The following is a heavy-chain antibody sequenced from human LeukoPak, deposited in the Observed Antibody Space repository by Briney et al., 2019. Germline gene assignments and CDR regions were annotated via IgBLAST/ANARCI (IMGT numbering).Heavy chain of an antibody. V-gene: IGHV1-46*01. CDR3: ARAVGPRGGNWFDP. CDR1: GYTFTSYF. Sequence: ASVKVSCKASGYTFTSYFTHWVRQAPGRGLEWMGVVNPSSGSTTYSQKFQGRVTMTRDTSTSTVYMDLSSLRSEDTAVYYCARAVGPRGGNWFDPWGQGTLVTVSS. J-gene: IGHJ5*02. CDR2: VNPSSGST. D-gene: IGHD1-26*01.